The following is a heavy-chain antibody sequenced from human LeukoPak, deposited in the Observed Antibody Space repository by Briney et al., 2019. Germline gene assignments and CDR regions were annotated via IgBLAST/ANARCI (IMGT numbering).Heavy chain of an antibody. CDR3: ARGTSRLLWFGGAGDYFDY. V-gene: IGHV4-34*01. Sequence: PSETLSLACAVYGGSFSGYYWSWIRQPPGKGLEWTGEINYSGSTNYNPSLKSRVTISVDTSKNQFSLKLSSVTAADTAVYYCARGTSRLLWFGGAGDYFDYWGQGTLVTVSS. CDR2: INYSGST. J-gene: IGHJ4*02. D-gene: IGHD3-10*01. CDR1: GGSFSGYY.